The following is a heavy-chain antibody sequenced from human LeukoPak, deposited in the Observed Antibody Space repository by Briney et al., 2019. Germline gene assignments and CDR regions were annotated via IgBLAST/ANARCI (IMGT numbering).Heavy chain of an antibody. J-gene: IGHJ4*02. CDR1: GYTFTSYG. V-gene: IGHV1-18*04. CDR2: ISAYNGNT. CDR3: ARDQRIWYSSGWPYFDY. Sequence: ASVKVSCKASGYTFTSYGISWVRQAPGQGLEWMGWISAYNGNTNYAQKLQGRVTMTTDTSTSTAYMELRSLGSDDTAVYYCARDQRIWYSSGWPYFDYWGQGTLVTVSS. D-gene: IGHD6-19*01.